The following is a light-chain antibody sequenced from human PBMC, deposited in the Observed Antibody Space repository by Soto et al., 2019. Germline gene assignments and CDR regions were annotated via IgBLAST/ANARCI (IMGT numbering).Light chain of an antibody. CDR1: QSVSTN. V-gene: IGKV3-15*01. CDR2: GAS. CDR3: QQYNNWPIT. J-gene: IGKJ5*01. Sequence: EIVRTQSPATLSVSPGERATLSCRASQSVSTNLVWYQQKPGQAPRLLIYGASTRATGIPARFSGSGSGTEFTLTISSLQSEDFEIYYCQQYNNWPITFGQGTRLEIK.